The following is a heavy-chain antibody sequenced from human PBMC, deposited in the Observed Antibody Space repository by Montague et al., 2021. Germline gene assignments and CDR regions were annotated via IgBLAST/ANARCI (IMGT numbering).Heavy chain of an antibody. CDR3: AKDQSLIMITFGEIIDRRAFGI. D-gene: IGHD3-16*02. Sequence: SLRLSCAASGFTFNSYAMSWVRQAPGKGLEWVSGISGSGGSTYYVDSVKGRFTISRDNSKNTLYLQMNSLRAEDTAVYYCAKDQSLIMITFGEIIDRRAFGIWGKGTRVTVAS. V-gene: IGHV3-23*01. J-gene: IGHJ3*02. CDR1: GFTFNSYA. CDR2: ISGSGGST.